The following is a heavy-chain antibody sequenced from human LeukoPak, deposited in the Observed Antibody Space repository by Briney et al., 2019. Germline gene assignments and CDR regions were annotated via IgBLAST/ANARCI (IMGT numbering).Heavy chain of an antibody. D-gene: IGHD2-2*01. CDR2: IIPIFGTA. Sequence: SVEVSCKASGGTFSSYAISWVRQAPGQGLEWMGGIIPIFGTANYAQKFQGRVTITTDESTSTAYMELSSLRSEDTAVYYCARGGDIVVVPDPGSWYFDYWGQGTLVTVSS. CDR3: ARGGDIVVVPDPGSWYFDY. CDR1: GGTFSSYA. V-gene: IGHV1-69*05. J-gene: IGHJ4*02.